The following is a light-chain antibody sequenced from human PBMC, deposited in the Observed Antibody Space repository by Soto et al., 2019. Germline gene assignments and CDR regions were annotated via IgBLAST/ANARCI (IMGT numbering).Light chain of an antibody. V-gene: IGKV1-39*01. CDR1: QSISSY. CDR3: HQSYSTLRT. CDR2: AAS. Sequence: DIQMTQSPSSLSASVGDRVTITCRASQSISSYLNWYQPKPGKAPKLLIYAASSLQSGVPSRFSGSGSGTDFTLTISILQPEDFATYYCHQSYSTLRTFGQGTKVEIK. J-gene: IGKJ1*01.